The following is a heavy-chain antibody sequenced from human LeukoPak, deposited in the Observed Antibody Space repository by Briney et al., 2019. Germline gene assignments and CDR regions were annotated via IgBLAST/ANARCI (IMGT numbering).Heavy chain of an antibody. CDR1: GGSISTSTYY. J-gene: IGHJ4*02. Sequence: PSETLSLSCIVSGGSISTSTYYWAWVRQPPGKGLEWIGSIYKTGSTNYNPSLKSRVTISVDTSKNQFSLKLGSVTAADTAVYYCARGKQWLVRRYFDYWGQGTLVTVSS. CDR3: ARGKQWLVRRYFDY. V-gene: IGHV4-39*07. D-gene: IGHD6-19*01. CDR2: IYKTGST.